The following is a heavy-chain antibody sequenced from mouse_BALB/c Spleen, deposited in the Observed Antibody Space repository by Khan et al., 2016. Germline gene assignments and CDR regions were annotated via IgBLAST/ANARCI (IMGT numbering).Heavy chain of an antibody. CDR1: GYTFSNYW. J-gene: IGHJ4*01. CDR3: ARAWYSRDY. CDR2: ILPGSGYS. Sequence: VQLQESGAELMKPGASVKISCKATGYTFSNYWIEWVKQRPGHGLEWIGDILPGSGYSNSNENFKGKATFTAAASSNTAYMQLISLTSEDSAVYVCARAWYSRDYWGQGTSVTVSS. V-gene: IGHV1-9*01.